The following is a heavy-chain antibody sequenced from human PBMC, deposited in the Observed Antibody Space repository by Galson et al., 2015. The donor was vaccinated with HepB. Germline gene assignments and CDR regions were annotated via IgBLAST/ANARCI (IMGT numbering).Heavy chain of an antibody. CDR3: ARSSFASCPYWFRS. Sequence: SLRLSCAASEITFGRYCVNWVRQAPGKGLEWVSSISASSSYIFYADSVKGRFFISRDNARNTLFLQMSSLTAEDTAVYYCARSSFASCPYWFRSRGQGTLVTVTS. J-gene: IGHJ5*01. CDR1: EITFGRYC. V-gene: IGHV3-21*06. CDR2: ISASSSYI. D-gene: IGHD2-15*01.